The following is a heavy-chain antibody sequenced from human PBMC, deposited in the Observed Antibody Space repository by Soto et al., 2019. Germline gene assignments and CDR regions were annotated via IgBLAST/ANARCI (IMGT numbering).Heavy chain of an antibody. Sequence: ASVKVSCKASGYTFTSYYMHWVRQAPGQGLEWMGIINPSGGSTSYAQKFQGRVTMTRDTSTSTVYMELSSLRSEDTAVYYCARDRNTHDPGSGYYAMDVWGQGTTVTVSS. V-gene: IGHV1-46*01. CDR3: ARDRNTHDPGSGYYAMDV. D-gene: IGHD3-10*01. CDR2: INPSGGST. J-gene: IGHJ6*02. CDR1: GYTFTSYY.